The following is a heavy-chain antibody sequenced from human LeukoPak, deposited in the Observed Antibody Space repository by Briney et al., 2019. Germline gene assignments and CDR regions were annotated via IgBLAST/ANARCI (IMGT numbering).Heavy chain of an antibody. V-gene: IGHV3-30*03. CDR2: ISYDGSNK. J-gene: IGHJ3*02. Sequence: PGGSLRLSCAASGFTFSSYAMHWVRQAPGKGLEWVAVISYDGSNKYYADSVKGRFTISRDNSKNTLYLQMNSLRAEDTAVYYCAREMVGARSGAFDIWGQGTMVTVSS. CDR1: GFTFSSYA. D-gene: IGHD1-26*01. CDR3: AREMVGARSGAFDI.